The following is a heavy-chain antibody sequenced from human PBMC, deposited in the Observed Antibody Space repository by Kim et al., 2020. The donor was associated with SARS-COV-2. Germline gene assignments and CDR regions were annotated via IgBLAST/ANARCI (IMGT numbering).Heavy chain of an antibody. Sequence: GGSLRLSCAASGFTFGAHWMTWVRQAPGTGLEWVANINRDGSEMYYVDSVKGRFTISRDNAKNSLYLRMSSLRVEDTAVYYCARSRAWNDGGYVHYAMVVWGQGTTVTVSS. V-gene: IGHV3-7*01. CDR1: GFTFGAHW. D-gene: IGHD1-1*01. CDR3: ARSRAWNDGGYVHYAMVV. J-gene: IGHJ6*02. CDR2: INRDGSEM.